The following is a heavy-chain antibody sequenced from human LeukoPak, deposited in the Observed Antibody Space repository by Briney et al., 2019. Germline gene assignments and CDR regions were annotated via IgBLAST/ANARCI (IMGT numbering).Heavy chain of an antibody. V-gene: IGHV3-13*04. CDR1: GFTFSSYD. Sequence: PGGSLRLSCAASGFTFSSYDMHWVRQATGKGLEWVSAIGTAGDTYYPGSVKGRFTISRDNSKNTLYLQMDNLRAEDTAVYYCAKYQRQWLPKGGFDYWGQGTLVTVSS. CDR2: IGTAGDT. D-gene: IGHD6-19*01. J-gene: IGHJ4*02. CDR3: AKYQRQWLPKGGFDY.